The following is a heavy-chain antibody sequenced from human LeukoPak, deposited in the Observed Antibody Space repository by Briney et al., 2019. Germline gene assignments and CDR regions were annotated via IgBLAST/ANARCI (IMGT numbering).Heavy chain of an antibody. J-gene: IGHJ4*02. V-gene: IGHV3-30-3*01. CDR1: GFTFSDCA. Sequence: GGSLRLSCAASGFTFSDCAMHWVRQAPGKGLEWVAFISYDGSNEYFAESVKGRFTISRDNSKSTVYLQMNNLRADDTAVYYCTKVYNYGYDYFDYWGLGTLVTVSS. CDR3: TKVYNYGYDYFDY. CDR2: ISYDGSNE. D-gene: IGHD5-18*01.